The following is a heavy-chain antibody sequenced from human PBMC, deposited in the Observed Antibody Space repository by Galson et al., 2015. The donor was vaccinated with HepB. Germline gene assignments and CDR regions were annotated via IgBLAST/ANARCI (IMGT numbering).Heavy chain of an antibody. CDR3: ARELMVRASGGMDV. V-gene: IGHV3-53*01. CDR1: GFTVSSNY. J-gene: IGHJ6*02. CDR2: IYSGGST. Sequence: SLRLSCAASGFTVSSNYMSWVRQAPGKGLEWVSVIYSGGSTYYADSVKGRFTISRDNSKNTLYLQMNSLRAEDTAVYYCARELMVRASGGMDVWGQGTTVTVSS. D-gene: IGHD3-10*01.